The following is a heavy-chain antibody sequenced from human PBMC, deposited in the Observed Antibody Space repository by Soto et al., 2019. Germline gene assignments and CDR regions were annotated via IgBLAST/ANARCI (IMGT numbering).Heavy chain of an antibody. CDR2: IDPSDSYT. Sequence: PGESLKIYCKGSGYSFTSYWISWVRQMPGKGLEWMGRIDPSDSYTNYSPSFQGHVTISADKSISTAYLQWSSLKASDTAMYYCARQIVTIFGVVPNSNYYYGMDVWGQGTTVTVSS. D-gene: IGHD3-3*01. CDR3: ARQIVTIFGVVPNSNYYYGMDV. V-gene: IGHV5-10-1*01. J-gene: IGHJ6*02. CDR1: GYSFTSYW.